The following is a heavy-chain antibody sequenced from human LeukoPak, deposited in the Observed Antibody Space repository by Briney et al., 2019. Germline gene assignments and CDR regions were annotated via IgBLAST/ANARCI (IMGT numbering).Heavy chain of an antibody. Sequence: PGRSLRLSCAASGFTFSSYGMHWVRQAPGKGLEWVAVIWYDGSNKYYADSVKGRFTISRDNSKNTLYLQMNSLRAEDTAVYYWARLGRRAAVAGPFDYWGQGTLVTVSS. CDR2: IWYDGSNK. V-gene: IGHV3-33*01. CDR3: ARLGRRAAVAGPFDY. D-gene: IGHD6-19*01. CDR1: GFTFSSYG. J-gene: IGHJ4*02.